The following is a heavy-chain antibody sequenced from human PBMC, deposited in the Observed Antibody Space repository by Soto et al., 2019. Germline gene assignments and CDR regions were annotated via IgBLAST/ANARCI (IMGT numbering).Heavy chain of an antibody. CDR2: VSSDGRSK. CDR1: GFTFNSHA. V-gene: IGHV3-30*03. D-gene: IGHD1-1*01. Sequence: GESLKISCAASGFTFNSHALHWVRQAPGKGLEWVATVSSDGRSKFYPDSVKGRFTGSRDNSKNTLYLQINRLRGEDTAVYYCATLRGVALEHFHHWGPATLPTVS. J-gene: IGHJ1*01. CDR3: ATLRGVALEHFHH.